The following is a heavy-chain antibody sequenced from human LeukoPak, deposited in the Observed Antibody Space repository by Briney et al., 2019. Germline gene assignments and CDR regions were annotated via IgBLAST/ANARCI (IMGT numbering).Heavy chain of an antibody. V-gene: IGHV1-3*01. CDR3: ARGGSGPFYFDY. Sequence: ASVKVSCKASGYTFINYAVHWVRQAPGQRLEWMGWINADNSNTLYSQNFQGRVTITRDISASTAYMELSSLRSEDTAVYYCARGGSGPFYFDYWGQGTLVTVSA. CDR2: INADNSNT. CDR1: GYTFINYA. J-gene: IGHJ4*02. D-gene: IGHD6-19*01.